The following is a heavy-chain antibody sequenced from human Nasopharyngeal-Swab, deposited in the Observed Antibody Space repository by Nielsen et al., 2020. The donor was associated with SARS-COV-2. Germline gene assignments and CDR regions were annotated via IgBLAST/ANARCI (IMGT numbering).Heavy chain of an antibody. CDR3: VKEGDRSGYCGCYDI. J-gene: IGHJ3*02. V-gene: IGHV3-64D*06. CDR1: GFTFSTWP. Sequence: GGSLRLSCSAYGFTFSTWPMHWVRQAPGKGPEFVSAISHDGGRTHYADSVKDRFIISRDNSKNTMDLQMTSLRVEDTAMYYCVKEGDRSGYCGCYDIWGKGTVVTVST. D-gene: IGHD3-3*01. CDR2: ISHDGGRT.